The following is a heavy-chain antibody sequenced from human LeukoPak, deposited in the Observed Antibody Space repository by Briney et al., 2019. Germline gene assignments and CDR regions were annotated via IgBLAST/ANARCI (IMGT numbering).Heavy chain of an antibody. CDR1: GYTFTGYY. CDR2: INPNSCGT. V-gene: IGHV1-2*02. J-gene: IGHJ6*02. Sequence: EASVKVSCKASGYTFTGYYMHWVRQAPGQGLEWMGWINPNSCGTNYAQKFQGRVTRTRDTSISTAYTEQSRLRPDDTAVYFCARDLGGRSTAIDIMALLYYSYGMHVWDQAPTVTVSS. D-gene: IGHD5-18*01. CDR3: ARDLGGRSTAIDIMALLYYSYGMHV.